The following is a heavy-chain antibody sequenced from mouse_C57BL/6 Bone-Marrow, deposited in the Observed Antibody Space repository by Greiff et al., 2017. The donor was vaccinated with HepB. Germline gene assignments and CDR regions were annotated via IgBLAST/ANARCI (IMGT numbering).Heavy chain of an antibody. CDR1: GFSLSTSGMG. V-gene: IGHV8-12*01. Sequence: QVTLKESGPGILQSSQTLSLTCSFSGFSLSTSGMGVSWIRQPSGKGLEWLAHIYWDDDKRYNPSLKSRLTISKDTSRNQVFLKITSVDTADTATYYCAQGWEGWFAYWGQGTLVTVSA. D-gene: IGHD4-1*01. J-gene: IGHJ3*01. CDR3: AQGWEGWFAY. CDR2: IYWDDDK.